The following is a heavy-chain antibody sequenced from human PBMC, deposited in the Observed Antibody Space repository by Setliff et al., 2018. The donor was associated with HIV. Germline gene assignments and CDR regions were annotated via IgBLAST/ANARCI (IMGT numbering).Heavy chain of an antibody. V-gene: IGHV1-69*13. CDR3: ASPRSAGTYQGAFYYFLDV. CDR2: CLAVLRKP. Sequence: SVKVSCKASGGTFNSYAFTWVRQAPGQGLEWMGDCLAVLRKPTYAQKFQGRLTIIADESTSTAYMELSDLRSEDTAVYYCASPRSAGTYQGAFYYFLDVWGRGTTVTVSS. D-gene: IGHD2-15*01. J-gene: IGHJ6*03. CDR1: GGTFNSYA.